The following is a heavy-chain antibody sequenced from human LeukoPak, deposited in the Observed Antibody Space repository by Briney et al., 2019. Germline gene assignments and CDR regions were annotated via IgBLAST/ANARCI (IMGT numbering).Heavy chain of an antibody. CDR2: INQDGSHK. J-gene: IGHJ3*02. V-gene: IGHV3-7*01. CDR3: AAGTRSGAFDI. D-gene: IGHD6-13*01. Sequence: PSETLSLTCAVYGGSFSGYYWSWIRQPPGKGLEWVANINQDGSHKYYVDSVKGRFTIARDNAKDSLFLQMNSLRAEDTAVYYCAAGTRSGAFDIWGQGTMVTVSS. CDR1: GGSFSGYY.